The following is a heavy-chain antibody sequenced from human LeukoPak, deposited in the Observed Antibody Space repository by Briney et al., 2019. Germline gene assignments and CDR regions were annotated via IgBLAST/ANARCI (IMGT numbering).Heavy chain of an antibody. CDR1: EFTFSNAW. CDR2: FKSKTDGGTT. V-gene: IGHV3-15*01. J-gene: IGHJ4*02. Sequence: GGSLRLSCAASEFTFSNAWMSWVRQAPGKGLEWVGRFKSKTDGGTTDYAAPVKGRFTISRDDSKNTLYLQMNSLKTEDTAVYYCTTERSSTSCCIDYWGQGTLVTVSS. CDR3: TTERSSTSCCIDY. D-gene: IGHD2-2*01.